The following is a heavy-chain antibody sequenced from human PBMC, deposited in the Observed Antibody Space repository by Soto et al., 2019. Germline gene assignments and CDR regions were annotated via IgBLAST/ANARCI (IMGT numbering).Heavy chain of an antibody. CDR2: ISGSGGST. CDR3: ATPGSYSSGWPHFDY. Sequence: GGSLRLSCAASGFTFSSYAMSWVRQAPGKGLEWVSAISGSGGSTYYADSVKGRFTISRDNSKNTLYLQMNSLRAEDTAVYYCATPGSYSSGWPHFDYCGQGTLVTVSS. CDR1: GFTFSSYA. V-gene: IGHV3-23*01. D-gene: IGHD6-19*01. J-gene: IGHJ4*02.